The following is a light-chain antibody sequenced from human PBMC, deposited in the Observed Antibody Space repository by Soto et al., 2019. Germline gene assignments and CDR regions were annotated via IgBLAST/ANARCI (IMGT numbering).Light chain of an antibody. Sequence: DIVMTQSPDYLAVSLGEMATINCKSRQSVLYSSNNKNYLAWYQQKPGQPPKLLIYWASTRESGVPDRFSGSGSGTDFTLTISSLQAEDVAVYYCQQYYTTPTFGQGTKVEIK. CDR2: WAS. CDR1: QSVLYSSNNKNY. J-gene: IGKJ2*01. CDR3: QQYYTTPT. V-gene: IGKV4-1*01.